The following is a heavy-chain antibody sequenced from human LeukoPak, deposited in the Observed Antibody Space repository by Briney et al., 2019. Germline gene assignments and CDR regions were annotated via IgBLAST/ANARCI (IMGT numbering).Heavy chain of an antibody. J-gene: IGHJ4*02. Sequence: PGGSLRLSCAASGFTFSNAWMSWVRQAPGKGLECVSAITGTIATGDPPYYADSVKGRFTISRDNSRNTLYLQLNDLRAEDTAIYYCAKAFGTNGYFQLPIDFWGQGTLVTVSS. D-gene: IGHD2-8*01. CDR3: AKAFGTNGYFQLPIDF. V-gene: IGHV3-23*01. CDR2: ITGTIATGDPP. CDR1: GFTFSNAW.